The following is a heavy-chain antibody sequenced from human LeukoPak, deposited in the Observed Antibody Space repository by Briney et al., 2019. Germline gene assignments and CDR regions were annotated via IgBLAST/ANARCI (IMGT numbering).Heavy chain of an antibody. CDR2: IGHSGNT. CDR1: GGSITSSNW. D-gene: IGHD1-1*01. CDR3: ARLSISWTLDL. V-gene: IGHV4-4*02. J-gene: IGHJ5*02. Sequence: SETLSLTCAVSGGSITSSNWWSWVRQPPGKGLEWIGEIGHSGNTNYNPSLKSRVSVSVDKSKNQFSLKMNSVTAADTAVYYCARLSISWTLDLWGQGTLVTVSS.